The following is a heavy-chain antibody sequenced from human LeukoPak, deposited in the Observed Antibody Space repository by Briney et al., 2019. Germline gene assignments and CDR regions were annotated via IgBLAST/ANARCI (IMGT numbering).Heavy chain of an antibody. J-gene: IGHJ4*02. CDR2: ISSSGSTI. D-gene: IGHD3-22*01. V-gene: IGHV3-48*03. Sequence: GGSLRLSCAASGFTFSTYEMNWVRQASGKGLEWVSYISSSGSTIYYADSVKGRFTISRDNAKNSLYLQMNSLRAEDTAVYYCARTMIVSFDYWGQGTLVTVSS. CDR3: ARTMIVSFDY. CDR1: GFTFSTYE.